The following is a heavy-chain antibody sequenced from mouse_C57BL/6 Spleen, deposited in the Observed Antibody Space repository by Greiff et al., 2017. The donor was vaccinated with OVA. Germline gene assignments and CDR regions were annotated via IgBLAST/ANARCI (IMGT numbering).Heavy chain of an antibody. Sequence: VQLQQSGPELVKPGASVKISCKASGYTFTDYYMNWVKQSHGKSLEWIGDINPNNGGTSYNQKFKGKATLTVDKSSSTAYMELRSLTSEDSAVYYCAREGITTVVGYAMDYWGQGTSVTVSS. CDR1: GYTFTDYY. J-gene: IGHJ4*01. D-gene: IGHD1-1*01. CDR3: AREGITTVVGYAMDY. V-gene: IGHV1-26*01. CDR2: INPNNGGT.